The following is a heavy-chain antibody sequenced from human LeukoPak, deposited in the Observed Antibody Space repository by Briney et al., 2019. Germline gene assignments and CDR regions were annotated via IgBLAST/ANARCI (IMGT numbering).Heavy chain of an antibody. CDR2: MNSDGSTI. Sequence: PGGSLRLSCSASGFTFSSSAMYWVRQAPGKGLVWVSRMNSDGSTINYADSVKGRFTISRDNAKSTLYLQMNSLRAEDTAVYYCATAGSYRFDYWGQGSLVTVSS. CDR1: GFTFSSSA. J-gene: IGHJ4*02. CDR3: ATAGSYRFDY. D-gene: IGHD1-26*01. V-gene: IGHV3-74*01.